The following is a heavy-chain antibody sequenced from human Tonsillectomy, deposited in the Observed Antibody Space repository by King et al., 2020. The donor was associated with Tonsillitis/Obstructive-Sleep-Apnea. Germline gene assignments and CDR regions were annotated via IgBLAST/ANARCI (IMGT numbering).Heavy chain of an antibody. D-gene: IGHD6-19*01. V-gene: IGHV3-30*04. CDR3: AREIGSSGWYPHFDY. Sequence: VQLVESGGGVVQPGRSLRLSCAASGFTFSSYAMYWVRQAPGKGLEWVADISYDGSNKYYADSVKGRFTISRDNSKNTLYLQMNSLRAEDTAVYYCAREIGSSGWYPHFDYWGQGTLVTVSS. CDR1: GFTFSSYA. CDR2: ISYDGSNK. J-gene: IGHJ4*02.